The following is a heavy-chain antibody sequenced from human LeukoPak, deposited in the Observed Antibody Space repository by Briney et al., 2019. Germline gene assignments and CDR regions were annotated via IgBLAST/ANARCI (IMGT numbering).Heavy chain of an antibody. J-gene: IGHJ3*02. CDR1: GFTFSSYA. Sequence: GGSLRLSCAASGFTFSSYAMHWVRQAPGKGLEWVAVISYDGSNKYYADSVKGRFTISRDNSKNTLYLQMNSLRAEDTAVYYCARIVYEQQLVDVAFDIWGQGTMVTVSS. D-gene: IGHD6-13*01. CDR3: ARIVYEQQLVDVAFDI. V-gene: IGHV3-30-3*01. CDR2: ISYDGSNK.